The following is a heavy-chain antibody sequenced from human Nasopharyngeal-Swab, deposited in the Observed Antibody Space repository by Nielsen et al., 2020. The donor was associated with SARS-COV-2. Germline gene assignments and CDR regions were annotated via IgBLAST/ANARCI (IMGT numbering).Heavy chain of an antibody. V-gene: IGHV3-30*18. CDR3: AKEGVVGATTGVVY. J-gene: IGHJ4*02. D-gene: IGHD1-26*01. CDR2: ISYDGSNK. Sequence: GGSLRPSCAASGFTFSSYGMHWVRQAPGKGLEWVAVISYDGSNKYYADSVKGRSTISRDNSTNTLYLQMNSLRAEDTAVYYCAKEGVVGATTGVVYWGQGTLVTVSS. CDR1: GFTFSSYG.